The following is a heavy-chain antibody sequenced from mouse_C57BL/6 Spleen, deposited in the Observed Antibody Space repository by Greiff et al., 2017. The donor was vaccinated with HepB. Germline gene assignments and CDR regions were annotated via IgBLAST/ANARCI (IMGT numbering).Heavy chain of an antibody. CDR1: GYTFTDYY. CDR3: ARRGIYYDYDVRLAY. Sequence: EVQLQQSGPVLAKPGASVKMSCKASGYTFTDYYMNWVKQSHGKSLEWIGVINPYNGGTSYNQKFKVKATLTVDKSSSTAYMELNSLTSEDSAVYYFARRGIYYDYDVRLAYWGQGTLVTVSA. CDR2: INPYNGGT. V-gene: IGHV1-19*01. D-gene: IGHD2-4*01. J-gene: IGHJ3*01.